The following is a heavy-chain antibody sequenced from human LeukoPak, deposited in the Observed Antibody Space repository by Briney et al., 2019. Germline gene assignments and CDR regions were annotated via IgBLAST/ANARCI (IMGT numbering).Heavy chain of an antibody. CDR3: ARDSRDCRGGSCYPDY. J-gene: IGHJ4*02. D-gene: IGHD2-15*01. CDR2: ISSSSSYI. V-gene: IGHV3-21*04. Sequence: GGSLRLSCAASGFTFISYSMNWVRQAPGKGLEWVSSISSSSSYIYYADSVKGRFTISRDNAKNTLFLQMNSLRAEDRAVYYCARDSRDCRGGSCYPDYWGQGTLVTVSS. CDR1: GFTFISYS.